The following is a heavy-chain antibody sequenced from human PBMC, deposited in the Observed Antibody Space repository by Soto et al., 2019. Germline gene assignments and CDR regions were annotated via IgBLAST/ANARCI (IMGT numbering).Heavy chain of an antibody. J-gene: IGHJ4*02. D-gene: IGHD6-6*01. Sequence: QVQLQQWGAGLLKPSETLSLTCAVYGGSFSGYYWSWIRQPPGKGLEWIGEINHSGSTNYNPSLKSRFTISVDTSKNQFSLKLSSVTAADTAVYYCARGSGEYSSSSRRYDYWGQGTLVTVSS. CDR2: INHSGST. CDR1: GGSFSGYY. CDR3: ARGSGEYSSSSRRYDY. V-gene: IGHV4-34*01.